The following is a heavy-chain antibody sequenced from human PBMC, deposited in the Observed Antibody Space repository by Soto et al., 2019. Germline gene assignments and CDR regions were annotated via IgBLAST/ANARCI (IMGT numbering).Heavy chain of an antibody. Sequence: SETLSLTCTVSYGSISSSNYYWAWVRQPPGKGLDWIANIYYSGDTYSHPSLRSRITVSVDTSKNQFSLNLTSLTAADTAMYYCASLQVPGNFDYWGQGPLVTVS. CDR1: YGSISSSNYY. D-gene: IGHD6-13*01. CDR2: IYYSGDT. J-gene: IGHJ4*02. CDR3: ASLQVPGNFDY. V-gene: IGHV4-39*01.